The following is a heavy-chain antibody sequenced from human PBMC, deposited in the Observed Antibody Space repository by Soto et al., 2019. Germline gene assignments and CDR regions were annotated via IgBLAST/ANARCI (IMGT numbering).Heavy chain of an antibody. Sequence: EVQLLESGGGLVQPGGSLRLSCAASGFTFSSYAMSWVRQAPGKGLEWVSRISGSGGNTYYADSVKGRFTISRDNSKNTLYLQINSLRAEDTAVYYCARTVYYYDSRGYYSYWGQGTLVSVSS. CDR2: ISGSGGNT. CDR1: GFTFSSYA. J-gene: IGHJ4*02. V-gene: IGHV3-23*01. CDR3: ARTVYYYDSRGYYSY. D-gene: IGHD3-22*01.